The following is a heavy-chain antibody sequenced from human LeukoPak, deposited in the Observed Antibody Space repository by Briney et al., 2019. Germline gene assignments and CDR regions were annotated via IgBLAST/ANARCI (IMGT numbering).Heavy chain of an antibody. V-gene: IGHV4-30-4*08. CDR3: ARGRGSGWLFDY. CDR1: GGSISSGDYY. Sequence: PSETLSLTCTVSGGSISSGDYYWSWIRQPPGKGLEWIGYIYYSGSTYYNPSLKSRVTISIDTSKNQFSLKLSSVTAADTAVYYCARGRGSGWLFDYWGQGTLVTVSS. J-gene: IGHJ4*02. CDR2: IYYSGST. D-gene: IGHD6-19*01.